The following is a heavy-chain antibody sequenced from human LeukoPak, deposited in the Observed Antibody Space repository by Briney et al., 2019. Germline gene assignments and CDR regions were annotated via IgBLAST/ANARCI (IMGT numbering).Heavy chain of an antibody. Sequence: ASVKVSCKASGYTLTSYGISWVRQAPGQGLEWMGWISAYNGNTNYAQKLQGRVTMTTDTSTSTAYMELRSLRSDDTAVYYCARALWFGELSYYYYYGMDVWGQGTTVTVSS. D-gene: IGHD3-10*01. CDR1: GYTLTSYG. CDR3: ARALWFGELSYYYYYGMDV. CDR2: ISAYNGNT. V-gene: IGHV1-18*01. J-gene: IGHJ6*02.